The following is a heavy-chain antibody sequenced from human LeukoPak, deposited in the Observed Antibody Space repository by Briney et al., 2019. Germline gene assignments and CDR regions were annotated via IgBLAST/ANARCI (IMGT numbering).Heavy chain of an antibody. CDR2: IDPSDSYT. D-gene: IGHD5-18*01. CDR3: ARHSVEYSYGTGGFDY. CDR1: GYSFTSYW. J-gene: IGHJ4*02. Sequence: GESLKISCKGSGYSFTSYWISWVRQMPGKGLEWMGRIDPSDSYTNYSPSFQGHVTISADKSISTAYLQWSSLKASDTAMYYCARHSVEYSYGTGGFDYWGQGTLVTVSS. V-gene: IGHV5-10-1*01.